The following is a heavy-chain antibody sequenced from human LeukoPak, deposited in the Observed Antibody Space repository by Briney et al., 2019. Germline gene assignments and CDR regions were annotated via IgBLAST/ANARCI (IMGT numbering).Heavy chain of an antibody. Sequence: HPGGSLRLSCAASGFTFSICAVNWVRQAPGKGLEWVSTVSGGGISTYYADSVKGRFTISRDNSKNTLYLQMNSLRAEDTAVYFCAKDVTGYDSPIDYWGQGTLVTVSS. CDR2: VSGGGIST. CDR3: AKDVTGYDSPIDY. CDR1: GFTFSICA. J-gene: IGHJ4*02. D-gene: IGHD2-15*01. V-gene: IGHV3-23*01.